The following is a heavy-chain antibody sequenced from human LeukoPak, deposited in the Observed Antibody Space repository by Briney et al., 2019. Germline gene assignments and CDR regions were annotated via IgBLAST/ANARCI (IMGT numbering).Heavy chain of an antibody. Sequence: GGSLRLSCAVSGFTFTDYWMNWVRQAPGKGLEWVASIRQDGGEKSYVDSVKGRFSISRDNTKNSLYLQMSSLRAEDTAVYYCARNIAAAGTVYYYYYYMDVWGKGTTVTVSS. D-gene: IGHD6-13*01. CDR3: ARNIAAAGTVYYYYYYMDV. V-gene: IGHV3-7*01. CDR1: GFTFTDYW. CDR2: IRQDGGEK. J-gene: IGHJ6*03.